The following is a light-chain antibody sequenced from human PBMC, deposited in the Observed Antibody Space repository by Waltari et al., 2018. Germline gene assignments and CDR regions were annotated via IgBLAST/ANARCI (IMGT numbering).Light chain of an antibody. J-gene: IGKJ2*01. CDR3: LEHDNFPTHT. CDR2: EAT. Sequence: TQSPSTLSASVGDKVNISCRASQDIDDEMNWYQQKPGEGAIFIIQEATTLVPGIPPRFSGSGYGTDFTLTINNMQSEDVASYFCLEHDNFPTHTFGQGTKLEIK. CDR1: QDIDDE. V-gene: IGKV5-2*01.